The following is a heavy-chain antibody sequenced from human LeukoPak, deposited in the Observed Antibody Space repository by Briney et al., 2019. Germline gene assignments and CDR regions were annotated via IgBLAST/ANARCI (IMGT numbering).Heavy chain of an antibody. CDR3: ARGSGWYYQFDY. D-gene: IGHD6-19*01. Sequence: GGSLRLSCAASGFTVSSNYMSWVRQAPGKGLELVSVIYSGGGTYYSDSVKGRFTISRDNAKNTLYLQMNSLRAEDTAVYYCARGSGWYYQFDYWGQGTLVTVSS. V-gene: IGHV3-53*01. CDR2: IYSGGGT. J-gene: IGHJ4*02. CDR1: GFTVSSNY.